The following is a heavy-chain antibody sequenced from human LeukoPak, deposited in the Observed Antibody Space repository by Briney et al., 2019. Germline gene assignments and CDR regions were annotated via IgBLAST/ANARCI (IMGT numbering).Heavy chain of an antibody. CDR3: AKDLVLCFSELFGGSDY. J-gene: IGHJ4*02. Sequence: PGGSLRLSCAASGFTFSSYGMHWVRQAPGKGLEGVAVILYEGSNKYYADSVKGRFTISRDNSKNTLYLQMNSLRAEDTAVYYCAKDLVLCFSELFGGSDYWGQGTLVTVSS. D-gene: IGHD3-10*01. CDR1: GFTFSSYG. V-gene: IGHV3-30*18. CDR2: ILYEGSNK.